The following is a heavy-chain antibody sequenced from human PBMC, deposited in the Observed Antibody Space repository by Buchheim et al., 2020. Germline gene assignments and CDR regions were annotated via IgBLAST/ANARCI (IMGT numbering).Heavy chain of an antibody. CDR2: INPSGGST. D-gene: IGHD6-6*01. V-gene: IGHV1-46*03. CDR1: GYTFTSYY. Sequence: QVQLVQSGAEVKKPGASVKVSCKASGYTFTSYYMHWVRQAPGQGLEWMGIINPSGGSTSYAQKVQGRVTMTRDKYTSTVYMELSSLRSEDTAVYYCASSIAARPEYYYYYGMDVWGQGTT. CDR3: ASSIAARPEYYYYYGMDV. J-gene: IGHJ6*02.